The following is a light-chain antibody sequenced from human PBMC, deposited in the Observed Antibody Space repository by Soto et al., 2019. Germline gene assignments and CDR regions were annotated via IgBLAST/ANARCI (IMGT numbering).Light chain of an antibody. CDR1: QGISNY. CDR2: AAS. J-gene: IGKJ4*01. CDR3: QKYNSAPLT. Sequence: DNQMTQSLSSLSASVGDRVTNTWRASQGISNYLAWYQQKPGKVPKLLIYAASTLQSGVPSRFSGSGSGTDFTLTISSLQPEDVATYYCQKYNSAPLTFGGGTKVDIK. V-gene: IGKV1-27*01.